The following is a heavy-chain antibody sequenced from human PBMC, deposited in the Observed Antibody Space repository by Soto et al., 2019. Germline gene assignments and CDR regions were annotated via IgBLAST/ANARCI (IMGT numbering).Heavy chain of an antibody. CDR3: ARVRDGDY. CDR1: GYTFTSYG. D-gene: IGHD6-6*01. V-gene: IGHV1-18*01. J-gene: IGHJ4*02. CDR2: ISAHNGNT. Sequence: QVHLVQSGAEVKKPGASVKVSCKASGYTFTSYGITWVRQAPGQGLEWMGWISAHNGNTDYAQKLQGRVIVTRDTSTSTAYMELRILRSDDTAVYYCARVRDGDYWGQGALVTV.